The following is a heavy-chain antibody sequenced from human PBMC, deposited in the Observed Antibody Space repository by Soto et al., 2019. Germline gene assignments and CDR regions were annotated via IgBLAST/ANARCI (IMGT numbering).Heavy chain of an antibody. CDR1: GXTFTRYS. CDR3: ARESEDLTSNFDY. CDR2: ISSTTNYI. V-gene: IGHV3-21*06. Sequence: GSLRLCCAASGXTFTRYSMNWVRQAPGKGLEWVSSISSTTNYIYYGDSMKGLFTISRDNAKNSLCLEMNSLRADYTAVYYFARESEDLTSNFDYWGQGTLGTVSS. J-gene: IGHJ4*02.